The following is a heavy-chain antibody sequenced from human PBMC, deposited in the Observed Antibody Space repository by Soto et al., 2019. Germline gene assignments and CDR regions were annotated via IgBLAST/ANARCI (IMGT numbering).Heavy chain of an antibody. Sequence: PGGPLGLSCAASGLSFSNARLNWVRQAPGKGLEWAGRSKSKTDGGATDFAAPVEGRFASSRDDSKNMAYLQMNGLKTEDTGIYYCTTHSYSTRGVASFDYWGDGTLF. J-gene: IGHJ4*01. CDR1: GLSFSNAR. V-gene: IGHV3-15*07. D-gene: IGHD6-13*01. CDR3: TTHSYSTRGVASFDY. CDR2: SKSKTDGGAT.